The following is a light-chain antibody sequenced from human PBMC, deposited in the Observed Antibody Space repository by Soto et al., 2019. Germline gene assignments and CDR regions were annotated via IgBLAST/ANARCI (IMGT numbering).Light chain of an antibody. CDR2: GAS. CDR3: QQYNNWPGWT. V-gene: IGKV3-15*01. CDR1: QSVSSN. J-gene: IGKJ1*01. Sequence: EIVMTQSPATLSVSPGERATLSCRASQSVSSNLAWYQQKPGQAPRLLIYGASTRATGIPARFSGSGSGTEFTLTINSLQSEDFAVYYCQQYNNWPGWTFGQGTKVEIK.